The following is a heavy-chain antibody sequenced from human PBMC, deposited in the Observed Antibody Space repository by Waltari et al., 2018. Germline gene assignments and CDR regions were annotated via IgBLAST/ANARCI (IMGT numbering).Heavy chain of an antibody. CDR2: IIPIFGTA. CDR3: ARDVPEVGATIAEYFQH. V-gene: IGHV1-69*05. J-gene: IGHJ1*01. Sequence: QVQLVQSGAEVKKPGSSVKVSCKASGGTFSSYAISWVRQAPGQGLEWMGGIIPIFGTANYAQKFQGRVTITTDESTSTAYMELSSLRSEDTAVYYCARDVPEVGATIAEYFQHWGQGTLVTVSS. D-gene: IGHD1-26*01. CDR1: GGTFSSYA.